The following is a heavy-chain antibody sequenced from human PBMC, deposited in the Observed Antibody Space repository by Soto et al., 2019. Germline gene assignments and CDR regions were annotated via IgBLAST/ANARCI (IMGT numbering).Heavy chain of an antibody. CDR2: ISGSGGST. CDR3: AKHGRCYYVHYPYYYYGMDV. V-gene: IGHV3-23*01. CDR1: GFTFSSYA. Sequence: EVQLLESGGGLVQPGGSLTLSCAASGFTFSSYAMSWVRQAPGKGLEWVSAISGSGGSTYYADSVKGRFTISRDNSKNTLYLQMNSLRAEDTAVYYCAKHGRCYYVHYPYYYYGMDVWGQGTTVTVSS. D-gene: IGHD2-15*01. J-gene: IGHJ6*02.